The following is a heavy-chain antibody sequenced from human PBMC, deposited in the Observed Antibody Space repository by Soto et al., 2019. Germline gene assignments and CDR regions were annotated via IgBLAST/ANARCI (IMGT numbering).Heavy chain of an antibody. V-gene: IGHV5-51*01. CDR3: ARGSGRFGSGWDFDY. D-gene: IGHD6-19*01. CDR2: IYPGDSDT. CDR1: GYSFTSYW. Sequence: GESLKISCKGSGYSFTSYWIGWVRQMPGKGLEWMGIIYPGDSDTRYSPSFQGQVTISADKSISTAYLQWSSLKASGTAMYYCARGSGRFGSGWDFDYWGQGTLVTVSS. J-gene: IGHJ4*02.